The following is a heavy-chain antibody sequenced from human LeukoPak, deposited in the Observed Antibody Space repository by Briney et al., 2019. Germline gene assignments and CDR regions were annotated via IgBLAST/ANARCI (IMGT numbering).Heavy chain of an antibody. J-gene: IGHJ4*02. CDR3: ARDEDGSGWYDY. Sequence: HPGGSLRLSCAASGFTFSSYEMNWVRQAPGKGLEWVSYISSSGSTIYYADSVKGRFTIPRDNAKNSLYLQMNSLRAEDTAVYYCARDEDGSGWYDYWGQGTLVTVSS. CDR2: ISSSGSTI. D-gene: IGHD6-19*01. V-gene: IGHV3-48*03. CDR1: GFTFSSYE.